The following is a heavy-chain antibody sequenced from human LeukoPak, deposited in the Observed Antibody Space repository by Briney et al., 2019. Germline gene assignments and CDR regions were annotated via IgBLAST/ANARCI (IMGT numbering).Heavy chain of an antibody. CDR1: GGSISSSSYY. D-gene: IGHD1-26*01. J-gene: IGHJ6*03. Sequence: SETLSLTCTVSGGSISSSSYYWGWIRQPPGKGLEWIGSIYYSGSTYYNPSLKSRVTISVDTSKNQFSLKLSSVTAADTAVYYCARAESGTRSIVGGIVGATKYYYYYYYMDVWGKGTTVTVSS. V-gene: IGHV4-39*07. CDR2: IYYSGST. CDR3: ARAESGTRSIVGGIVGATKYYYYYYYMDV.